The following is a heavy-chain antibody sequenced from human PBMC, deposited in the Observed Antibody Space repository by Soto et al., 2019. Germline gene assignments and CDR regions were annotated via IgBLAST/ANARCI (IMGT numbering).Heavy chain of an antibody. CDR3: ARLKQLVFMDV. J-gene: IGHJ6*02. Sequence: QVQLVQSGAEVRKPGASVKVSCKASGYTFPNYGIIWVRQAPGQGLEWMAWISANNGNTKYAQKFQDRVTMTTDTSTTTAYMELRSLGSDDTAVYYCARLKQLVFMDVWGQGTTVTVSS. CDR1: GYTFPNYG. D-gene: IGHD6-13*01. V-gene: IGHV1-18*01. CDR2: ISANNGNT.